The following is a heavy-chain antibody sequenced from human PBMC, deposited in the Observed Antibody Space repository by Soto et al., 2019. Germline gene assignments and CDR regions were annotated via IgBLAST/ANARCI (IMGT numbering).Heavy chain of an antibody. J-gene: IGHJ4*02. CDR2: IKQDGSEK. CDR1: GFTFSSYW. V-gene: IGHV3-7*01. CDR3: ARKYYDSSGYSYLAPFDY. D-gene: IGHD3-22*01. Sequence: QLGGSLRLSCAASGFTFSSYWMSWVRQAPGEGLEWVANIKQDGSEKYYVDSVKGRFTISRDNAKNSLYLQMNSLRAEDTAVYYCARKYYDSSGYSYLAPFDYWGQGTLVTVST.